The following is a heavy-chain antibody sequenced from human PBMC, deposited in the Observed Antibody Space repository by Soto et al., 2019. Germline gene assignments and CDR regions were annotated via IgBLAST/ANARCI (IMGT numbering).Heavy chain of an antibody. Sequence: GGSLRLSCAASGFTFSSYGMHWVRQAPGKGLEWVAVISYDGSNKYYADSVKGRFTISRDNSKNTLYLQMNSLRAEDTAVYYCAKEQPYCSGGSCVYYFDYWGQGTLVTVSS. CDR1: GFTFSSYG. J-gene: IGHJ4*02. D-gene: IGHD2-15*01. CDR3: AKEQPYCSGGSCVYYFDY. CDR2: ISYDGSNK. V-gene: IGHV3-30*18.